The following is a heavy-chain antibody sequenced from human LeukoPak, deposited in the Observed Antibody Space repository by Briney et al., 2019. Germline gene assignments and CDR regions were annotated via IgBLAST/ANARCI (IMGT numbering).Heavy chain of an antibody. CDR1: GFTFDDYA. D-gene: IGHD5-18*01. CDR2: ISWDGGST. CDR3: AKDFKDTAMVTWMGAFDI. Sequence: GGSLRLSCAASGFTFDDYAMHWVRQAPGKGLEWVSLISWDGGSTYYADSVKGRFTISRDNSKNSLYLQMNSLRAEDTALYYCAKDFKDTAMVTWMGAFDIWGQGTMVTVSS. J-gene: IGHJ3*02. V-gene: IGHV3-43D*03.